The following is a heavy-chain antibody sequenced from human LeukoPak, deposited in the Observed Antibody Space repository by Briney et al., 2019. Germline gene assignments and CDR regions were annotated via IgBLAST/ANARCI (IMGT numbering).Heavy chain of an antibody. Sequence: GVSLRLSCAVSGFAFGSHWMHWVRQVPGKGLMWVARIERDASNTRYADSVKGRFTISRDNANRTLFLQMNSLRAEDTAVYYCTRDGSGSRKPFDYWGQGTLVTVSS. CDR3: TRDGSGSRKPFDY. V-gene: IGHV3-74*01. D-gene: IGHD1-26*01. CDR2: IERDASNT. J-gene: IGHJ4*02. CDR1: GFAFGSHW.